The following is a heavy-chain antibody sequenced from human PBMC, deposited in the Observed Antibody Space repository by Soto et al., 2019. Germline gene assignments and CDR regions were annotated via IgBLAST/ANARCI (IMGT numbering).Heavy chain of an antibody. Sequence: QVQLVQSGAEVKKPGSSVKVSCKASGGTFSSYALSWVRQAPGQGLEWMGGIIPIFGTTNYAQNFQGRVTLTVDESTSTAYMVLNSLRSEDTAVYYCARVYGGGSYYYYGMDVWGQGTTVTVSS. J-gene: IGHJ6*02. CDR1: GGTFSSYA. V-gene: IGHV1-69*12. D-gene: IGHD3-16*01. CDR3: ARVYGGGSYYYYGMDV. CDR2: IIPIFGTT.